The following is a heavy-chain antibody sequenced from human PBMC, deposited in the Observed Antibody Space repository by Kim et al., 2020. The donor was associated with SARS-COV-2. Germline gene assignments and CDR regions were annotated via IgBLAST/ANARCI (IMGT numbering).Heavy chain of an antibody. CDR2: INTGDVKT. CDR3: AKDRGDRNGDNSRFDS. D-gene: IGHD3-10*01. Sequence: ASVKVSCKASGYIFSRYAMHWVRQAPGQRLEWMGRINTGDVKTKYSQKFQGRVTITRDTSATTVYMELSSLRSEDTALYYCAKDRGDRNGDNSRFDSWGQGTLATVSS. J-gene: IGHJ5*01. CDR1: GYIFSRYA. V-gene: IGHV1-3*04.